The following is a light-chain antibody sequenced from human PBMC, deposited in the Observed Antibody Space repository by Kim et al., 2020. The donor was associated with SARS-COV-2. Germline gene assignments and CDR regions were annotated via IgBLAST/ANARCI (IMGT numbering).Light chain of an antibody. CDR3: QQYNSYPLP. Sequence: ASVTDRLAFTCRASQCISRWFAWYQQKPGKAPKLLIYKAFSLESGVPSRFSGRGSGTEFTLTISSLQPDDFATYYCQQYNSYPLPFGGGTKVDIK. CDR1: QCISRW. V-gene: IGKV1-5*03. J-gene: IGKJ4*01. CDR2: KAF.